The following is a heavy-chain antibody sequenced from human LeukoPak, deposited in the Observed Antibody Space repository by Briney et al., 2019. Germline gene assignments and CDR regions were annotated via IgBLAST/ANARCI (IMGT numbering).Heavy chain of an antibody. CDR1: GGTFSSYA. D-gene: IGHD3-10*01. V-gene: IGHV1-69*06. CDR2: IIPIFGTA. Sequence: WASVKVSCKASGGTFSSYAISWVRQAPGQGLGWMGGIIPIFGTANYAQKFQGRVTITADKSTSTAYMELSSLRSEDTAVYYCASRWFGEILTGYYYYGMDVWGKGTTVTVSS. J-gene: IGHJ6*04. CDR3: ASRWFGEILTGYYYYGMDV.